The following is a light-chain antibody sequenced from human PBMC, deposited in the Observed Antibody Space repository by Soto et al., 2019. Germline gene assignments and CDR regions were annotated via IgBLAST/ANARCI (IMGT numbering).Light chain of an antibody. CDR2: KAS. Sequence: DIQLTQSPSTLSASVGDRVTITCRASQSISSWLAWYQQKLGKAPKLLIHKASSLESGVPSRCSGSGSGTEFTLTISSLQPGDFATYYCQQYNSYPLTFGGGTNVEIK. V-gene: IGKV1-5*03. J-gene: IGKJ4*01. CDR3: QQYNSYPLT. CDR1: QSISSW.